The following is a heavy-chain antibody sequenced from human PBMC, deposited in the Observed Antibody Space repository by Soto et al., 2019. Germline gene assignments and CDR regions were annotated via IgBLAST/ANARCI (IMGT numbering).Heavy chain of an antibody. Sequence: PGGSLRLSCVGSGFTFSRNGMHWVRQAPGKGLEWVAIIWYDGSNKYYTDSVKGRFTISRDNSKNTLYLQMNSLRVEDTAMYYCARWNLVGPTIDAFDLWGQGTMVTVSS. V-gene: IGHV3-33*08. CDR1: GFTFSRNG. D-gene: IGHD1-26*01. J-gene: IGHJ3*01. CDR3: ARWNLVGPTIDAFDL. CDR2: IWYDGSNK.